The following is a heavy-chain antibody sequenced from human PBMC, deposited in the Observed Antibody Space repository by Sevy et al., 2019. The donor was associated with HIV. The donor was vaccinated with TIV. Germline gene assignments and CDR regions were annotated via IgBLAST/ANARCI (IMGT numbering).Heavy chain of an antibody. J-gene: IGHJ6*02. D-gene: IGHD5-12*01. CDR1: GFTFSSYD. Sequence: GGSLRLSCAASGFTFSSYDMHWVRQATGKGLEWVSAIGTAGDTYYPGSGKGRFTISRENAKNSLYLQMNSLGAGDTAVYYCARGTGRDSGYRGLYGMDVWGQGTTVTVSS. V-gene: IGHV3-13*01. CDR3: ARGTGRDSGYRGLYGMDV. CDR2: IGTAGDT.